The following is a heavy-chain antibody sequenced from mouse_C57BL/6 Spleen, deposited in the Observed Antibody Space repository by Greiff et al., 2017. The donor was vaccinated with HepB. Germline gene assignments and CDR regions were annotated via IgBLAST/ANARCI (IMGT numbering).Heavy chain of an antibody. CDR3: ARSLGITTVVSFDY. D-gene: IGHD1-1*01. CDR2: INPSNGGT. J-gene: IGHJ2*01. CDR1: GYTFTSYW. V-gene: IGHV1-53*01. Sequence: QVQLKQPGTELVKPGASVKLSCKASGYTFTSYWMHWVKQRPGQGLEWIGNINPSNGGTNYNEKFKSKATLTVDKSSSTAYMQLSSLTSEDSAVYYCARSLGITTVVSFDYWGQGTTLTVSS.